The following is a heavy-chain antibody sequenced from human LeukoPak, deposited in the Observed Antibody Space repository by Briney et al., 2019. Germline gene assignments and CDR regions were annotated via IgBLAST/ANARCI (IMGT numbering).Heavy chain of an antibody. CDR3: AKMDSYGVGGAFDI. J-gene: IGHJ3*02. CDR1: GFSVSSNY. V-gene: IGHV3-53*05. CDR2: IHSGGST. Sequence: PGGSLRLSCAASGFSVSSNYMSWVRQAPGKGLEWVSVIHSGGSTNYADSVKGRFTISRDNAKNSLYLQMNSLRAEDTALYYCAKMDSYGVGGAFDIWGQGTMVTVSS. D-gene: IGHD5-18*01.